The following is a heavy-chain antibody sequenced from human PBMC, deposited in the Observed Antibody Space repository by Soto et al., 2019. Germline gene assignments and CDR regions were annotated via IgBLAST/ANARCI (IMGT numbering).Heavy chain of an antibody. Sequence: QLQLQESGSRLVKSSETLSLTCAVSGDTLSPVGYSWAWIRQPPGKPLEWIGHVYHSGIPYYNTSLNSRVLICVDRSNNQFSLKLSSVTAADKAVYYCARETYGDYAGYFDAWCQGKIVIVSS. J-gene: IGHJ5*02. CDR2: VYHSGIP. V-gene: IGHV4-30-2*01. CDR3: ARETYGDYAGYFDA. D-gene: IGHD4-17*01. CDR1: GDTLSPVGYS.